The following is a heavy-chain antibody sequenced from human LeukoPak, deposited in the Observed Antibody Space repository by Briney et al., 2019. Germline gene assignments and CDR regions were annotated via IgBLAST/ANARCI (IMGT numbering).Heavy chain of an antibody. D-gene: IGHD1-1*01. CDR1: GGSFSGYY. J-gene: IGHJ4*02. CDR3: ARGWKAPEYYFDY. Sequence: SETLSLTCAVYGGSFSGYYWSWIRQPPGKGLEWIGEINHSGSTNYNPSLKSRVTISVDTSKNQFSLKLSSVTAADTAVYYCARGWKAPEYYFDYWGQGTLVTVSS. V-gene: IGHV4-34*01. CDR2: INHSGST.